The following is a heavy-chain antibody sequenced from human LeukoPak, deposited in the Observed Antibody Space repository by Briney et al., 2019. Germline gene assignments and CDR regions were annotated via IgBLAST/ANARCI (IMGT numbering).Heavy chain of an antibody. V-gene: IGHV1-46*01. CDR2: INPSGGST. CDR1: GYTFTGYY. CDR3: AIYGRGEMATISY. Sequence: ASVKVSCKASGYTFTGYYMHWVRQAPGQGLEWMGIINPSGGSTSYAQKFQGRVTMTRDTSTSTVYMELSSLRSEDTAVYYCAIYGRGEMATISYWGQGTLVTVSS. J-gene: IGHJ4*02. D-gene: IGHD5-24*01.